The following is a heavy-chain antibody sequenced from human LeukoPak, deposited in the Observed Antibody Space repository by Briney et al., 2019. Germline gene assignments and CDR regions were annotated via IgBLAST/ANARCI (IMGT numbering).Heavy chain of an antibody. CDR2: INHSGST. CDR3: ARGLGGYYDSSGYTY. J-gene: IGHJ4*02. Sequence: SETLSLTCAVYGGSFSGYYWSWIRQPPGKGLEWIGEINHSGSTNYNPSLKSRVTISVDTSKNQFSLKLSSVTAADTAVYYCARGLGGYYDSSGYTYWGQGTLVTVSS. D-gene: IGHD3-22*01. V-gene: IGHV4-34*01. CDR1: GGSFSGYY.